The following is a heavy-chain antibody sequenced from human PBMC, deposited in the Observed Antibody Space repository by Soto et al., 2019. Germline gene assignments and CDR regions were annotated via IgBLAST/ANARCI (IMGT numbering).Heavy chain of an antibody. Sequence: PGESLKISCKASGYSFTTYWIGWVRQMPGKGLEWMGIIYPGDSDTKYSPSLQGQVSISVDTSISTAYLQWTSLKASDTAMYYCARSRRGAYSSGWYSPSGYYNYGIDVWGQGTKVTVSS. CDR3: ARSRRGAYSSGWYSPSGYYNYGIDV. D-gene: IGHD6-19*01. V-gene: IGHV5-51*01. J-gene: IGHJ6*02. CDR2: IYPGDSDT. CDR1: GYSFTTYW.